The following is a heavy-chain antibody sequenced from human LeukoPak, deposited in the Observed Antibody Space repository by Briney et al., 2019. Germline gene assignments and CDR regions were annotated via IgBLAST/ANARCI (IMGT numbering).Heavy chain of an antibody. V-gene: IGHV3-30*04. D-gene: IGHD1-26*01. J-gene: IGHJ4*02. CDR2: ISYDGSYK. Sequence: PGGSLRLSCAASGFTFSSYAMHWVRQAPGKGLEWVAVISYDGSYKYYADSVKGRFTISRDNSKNTLYLRMNSLRDEDTAVYYCAKDLQPQSGSYPADYWGQGTLVTVSS. CDR1: GFTFSSYA. CDR3: AKDLQPQSGSYPADY.